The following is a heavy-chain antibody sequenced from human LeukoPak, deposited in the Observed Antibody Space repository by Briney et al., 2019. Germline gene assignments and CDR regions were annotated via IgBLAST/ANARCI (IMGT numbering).Heavy chain of an antibody. Sequence: ASVKVSCKASGYTFTSYDINWVRQATGQGLEWMGWMNPNSGNTGYAQKFQGRVTITRNTSISTAYMELSSLRSEDTAVYYCARARGWPYYYYYYMDVWGKGTTVTVSS. D-gene: IGHD6-19*01. CDR2: MNPNSGNT. CDR3: ARARGWPYYYYYYMDV. J-gene: IGHJ6*03. V-gene: IGHV1-8*03. CDR1: GYTFTSYD.